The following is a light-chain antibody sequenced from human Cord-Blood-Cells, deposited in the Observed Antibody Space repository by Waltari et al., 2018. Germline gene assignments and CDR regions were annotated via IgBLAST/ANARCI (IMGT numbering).Light chain of an antibody. CDR2: GKH. V-gene: IGLV3-19*01. J-gene: IGLJ3*02. Sequence: SSELTQDPAVSVALGQTVRITCQGDSLRSYYASWYQQKPGQAPVLVIYGKHNRPSGIPDRFSVSSSGNTASLTITGAQAEEEAEYYCNSRDSSGNQWVFGGGTKLTVL. CDR3: NSRDSSGNQWV. CDR1: SLRSYY.